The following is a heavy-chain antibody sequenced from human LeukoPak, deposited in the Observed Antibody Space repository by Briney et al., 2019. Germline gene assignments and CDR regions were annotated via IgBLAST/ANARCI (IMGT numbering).Heavy chain of an antibody. CDR3: ARGGWNFWFDP. Sequence: SETLSLTCAVYGGSFSGYYWSWIRQPPGKGLEWIGSIYYSGSTYYNPSLKSRVTISVDTSKNQFSLKLSSVTAADTAVYYCARGGWNFWFDPWGQGTLVTVPS. J-gene: IGHJ5*02. CDR1: GGSFSGYY. V-gene: IGHV4-34*01. CDR2: IYYSGST. D-gene: IGHD1-7*01.